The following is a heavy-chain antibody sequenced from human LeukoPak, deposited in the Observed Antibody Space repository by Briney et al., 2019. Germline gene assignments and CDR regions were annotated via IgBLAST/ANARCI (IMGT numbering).Heavy chain of an antibody. J-gene: IGHJ6*02. D-gene: IGHD2-2*01. V-gene: IGHV1-2*02. CDR2: INPNSGGT. Sequence: ASVKVSCKASGYTFTGYYMYWVRQAPGQGLEWMGWINPNSGGTNYAQKFQGRVTMTRDTSISTAYMELSRLRSDDTAVYYCARDLPLGYCSSTSCYLYPLDVWGQGTTVTVSS. CDR1: GYTFTGYY. CDR3: ARDLPLGYCSSTSCYLYPLDV.